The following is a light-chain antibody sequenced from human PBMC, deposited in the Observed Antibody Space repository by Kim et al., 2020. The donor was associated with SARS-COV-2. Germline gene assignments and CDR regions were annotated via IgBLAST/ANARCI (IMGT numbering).Light chain of an antibody. CDR1: SSDVGGYSY. Sequence: QSALTQPRSLSGSPGQSVTISCTGTSSDVGGYSYVSWYQQHPGKAPKLMIYYVNERPSGVPDRFSGSKSGNTASLTISGLQTEDEADYFCCSYAGSYTLVFGGGTQLTVL. CDR2: YVN. J-gene: IGLJ3*02. CDR3: CSYAGSYTLV. V-gene: IGLV2-11*01.